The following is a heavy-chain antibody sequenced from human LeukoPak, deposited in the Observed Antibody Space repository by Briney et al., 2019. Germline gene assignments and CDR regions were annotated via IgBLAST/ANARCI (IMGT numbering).Heavy chain of an antibody. Sequence: GGSLRLSCAASGFTFSSYEMNWVRQAPGKGLEWVSYCSSSGSTIYYADSVKGRFTISRDNAKNSLYLQMNSLRAEDTAVYYCARQRAAADKELFFDYWGQGTLVTVSS. CDR3: ARQRAAADKELFFDY. D-gene: IGHD6-13*01. CDR2: CSSSGSTI. CDR1: GFTFSSYE. V-gene: IGHV3-48*03. J-gene: IGHJ4*02.